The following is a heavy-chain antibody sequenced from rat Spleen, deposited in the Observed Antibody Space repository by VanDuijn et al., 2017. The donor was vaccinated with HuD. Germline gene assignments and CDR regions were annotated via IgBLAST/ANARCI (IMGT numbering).Heavy chain of an antibody. V-gene: IGHV5-31*01. J-gene: IGHJ2*01. Sequence: EVQLVESGGGLVQPGRSLKLSCVASGFTFNNYWMTWVRQAPGMGLEWIASITNTGGSTYYPDSVKGRFTISRDNAKSTLYLQMNSLRSEDTATYYCATHRYLREVYYFDYWGQGVMVTVSS. CDR1: GFTFNNYW. D-gene: IGHD1-5*01. CDR3: ATHRYLREVYYFDY. CDR2: ITNTGGST.